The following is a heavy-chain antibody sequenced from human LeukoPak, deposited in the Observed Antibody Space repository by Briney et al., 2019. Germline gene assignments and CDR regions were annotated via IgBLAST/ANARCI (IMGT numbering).Heavy chain of an antibody. CDR1: GFTFSGFW. V-gene: IGHV3-7*03. D-gene: IGHD6-6*01. CDR3: ARSSYSSSSSI. Sequence: GGSLRLSCAVSGFTFSGFWMSWSRQAPGKGLGWVASINSDGSEGYYADVVKGRFTISRDNAKNSLYLQINSLRAEDTAVYYCARSSYSSSSSIWGQGTMVTVSS. J-gene: IGHJ3*02. CDR2: INSDGSEG.